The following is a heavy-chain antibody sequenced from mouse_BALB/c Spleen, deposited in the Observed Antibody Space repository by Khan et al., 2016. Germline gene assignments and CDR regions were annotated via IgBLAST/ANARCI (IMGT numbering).Heavy chain of an antibody. CDR1: GFTFSDYY. CDR2: ISDGGSYT. Sequence: EVELVESGGGLVKPGGSLKLSCAASGFTFSDYYMYWVRQTPEKRLEWVATISDGGSYTYYPDSVKGRFTISRDNAKNHLYLQMSSLKSEDTAMYYCARDDRWFAYWGQGTLVTVSA. V-gene: IGHV5-4*02. J-gene: IGHJ3*01. D-gene: IGHD2-14*01. CDR3: ARDDRWFAY.